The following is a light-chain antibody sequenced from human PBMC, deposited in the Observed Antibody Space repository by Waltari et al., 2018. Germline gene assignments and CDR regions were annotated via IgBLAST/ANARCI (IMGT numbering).Light chain of an antibody. CDR1: RSVSRY. J-gene: IGKJ4*01. Sequence: VLTQSPATLSLSHGERATLSCRASRSVSRYLAWYQQNPGQAPRLLIYDTSNRATGIPDRFSGSGSGTDFTLTISSLEPEDFAVYYCQQRTSWPLTFGGGTKVELK. V-gene: IGKV3-11*01. CDR2: DTS. CDR3: QQRTSWPLT.